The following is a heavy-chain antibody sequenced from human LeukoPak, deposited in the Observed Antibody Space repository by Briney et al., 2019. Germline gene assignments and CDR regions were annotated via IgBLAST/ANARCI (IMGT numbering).Heavy chain of an antibody. Sequence: SETLSLTCTVSGGSISSGSYYWSWIRQPPGKGLEWIGYIYYSGSTNYNPSLKSRVTISVDTSKNQFSLKLSSVTAADTAVYYCARRTYNYSNYEGGIYFDYWGQGTLVTVSS. CDR1: GGSISSGSYY. CDR2: IYYSGST. J-gene: IGHJ4*02. V-gene: IGHV4-61*01. CDR3: ARRTYNYSNYEGGIYFDY. D-gene: IGHD4-11*01.